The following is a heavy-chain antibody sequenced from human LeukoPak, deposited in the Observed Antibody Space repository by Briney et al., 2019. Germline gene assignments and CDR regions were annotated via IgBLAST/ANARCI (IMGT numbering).Heavy chain of an antibody. CDR1: GGSISSYY. V-gene: IGHV4-59*08. D-gene: IGHD3-10*01. Sequence: PETLSFTCTVSGGSISSYYWSWIRQAPRQGLGWIGYIYYSGSTNYNPSLKSRVNISLDTSKNQFSLKLSSVTAADTAVYYCARNVLLWFGTTHNWFDPWGQGTLVTVSS. CDR2: IYYSGST. J-gene: IGHJ5*02. CDR3: ARNVLLWFGTTHNWFDP.